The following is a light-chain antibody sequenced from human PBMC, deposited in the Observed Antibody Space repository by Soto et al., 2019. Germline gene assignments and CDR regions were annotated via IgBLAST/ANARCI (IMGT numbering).Light chain of an antibody. J-gene: IGLJ1*01. CDR2: DVS. CDR3: SSYTRSSTFYV. Sequence: QSALTQPASVSGSPGQSITISCTGTSSDVGGYNYVSWYQQHPGKAPKLIIYDVSNRPSGVSNRFSGSKSGNTASLTISGLQAEDEADYYCSSYTRSSTFYVFGTGNKLTVL. V-gene: IGLV2-14*01. CDR1: SSDVGGYNY.